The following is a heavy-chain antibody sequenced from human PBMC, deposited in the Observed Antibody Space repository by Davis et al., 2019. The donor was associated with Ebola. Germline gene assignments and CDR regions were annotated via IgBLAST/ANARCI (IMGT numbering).Heavy chain of an antibody. CDR3: ARASYGSGLGYFDY. V-gene: IGHV4-59*01. J-gene: IGHJ4*02. Sequence: PGGSLRLSCATSGFIFSSFWMSWVRQAPGKGLEWIGYIYYSGSTNYNPSLKSRVTISVDTSKNQFSLKLSSVTAADTAVYYCARASYGSGLGYFDYWGQGTLVTVSS. CDR2: IYYSGST. CDR1: GFIFSSFW. D-gene: IGHD3-10*01.